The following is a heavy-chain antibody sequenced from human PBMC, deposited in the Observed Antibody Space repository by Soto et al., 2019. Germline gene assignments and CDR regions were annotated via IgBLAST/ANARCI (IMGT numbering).Heavy chain of an antibody. J-gene: IGHJ4*02. Sequence: GGSLRLSCAASGFTFSSYWMSWVRQAPGKGLEWVANIKQDGSEKYYVDSVKGRFTISRYNAKNSLYLQMNSLRAEDSAVYYCARDLGDDSSGYYYAYWGQGTLVTVSS. CDR2: IKQDGSEK. V-gene: IGHV3-7*03. CDR3: ARDLGDDSSGYYYAY. D-gene: IGHD3-22*01. CDR1: GFTFSSYW.